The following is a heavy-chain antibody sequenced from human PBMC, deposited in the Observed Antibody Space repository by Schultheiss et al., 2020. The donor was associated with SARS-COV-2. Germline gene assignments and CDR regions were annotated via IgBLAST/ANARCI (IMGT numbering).Heavy chain of an antibody. D-gene: IGHD3-16*02. Sequence: AGSLRLSCAVSGDSISSGNWWSWVRQPPGKGLEWIGEIYHSGSTNYSPSLKSRVTISVDKSKNQFSLKLSSVTAADTAVYYCARDPGLRLGELSSYYFDYWGQGTLVTVSS. CDR3: ARDPGLRLGELSSYYFDY. CDR1: GDSISSGNW. J-gene: IGHJ4*02. CDR2: IYHSGST. V-gene: IGHV4-4*02.